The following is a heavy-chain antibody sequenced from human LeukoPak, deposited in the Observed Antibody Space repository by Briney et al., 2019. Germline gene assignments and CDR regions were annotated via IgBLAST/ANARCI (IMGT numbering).Heavy chain of an antibody. J-gene: IGHJ4*02. CDR3: AKWGDYDILTGYYVPDY. CDR2: LTGSDGSS. V-gene: IGHV3-23*01. CDR1: GFTLTNYA. Sequence: PGGSLRLSCVASGFTLTNYAMSWVRQPPGKGLEWVSALTGSDGSSYYADSVKGRFTISRDNSKNTLYLQVNSLRAEDTAVYYCAKWGDYDILTGYYVPDYWGQGTLVTVSS. D-gene: IGHD3-9*01.